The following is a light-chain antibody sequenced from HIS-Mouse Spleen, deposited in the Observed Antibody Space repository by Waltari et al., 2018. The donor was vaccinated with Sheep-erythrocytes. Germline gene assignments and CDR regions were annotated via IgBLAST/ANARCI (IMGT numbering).Light chain of an antibody. V-gene: IGKV1-5*03. CDR1: QSISSW. J-gene: IGKJ4*01. CDR3: QQYDNLRLT. CDR2: KAS. Sequence: DIQMTQSPSTLSASVGDRVTITCRASQSISSWLAWYQQKPGKAPKLLIYKASSLESGVPSRFSGSGSGTDFTFTISSLQPEDIATYYCQQYDNLRLTFGGGTKVEIK.